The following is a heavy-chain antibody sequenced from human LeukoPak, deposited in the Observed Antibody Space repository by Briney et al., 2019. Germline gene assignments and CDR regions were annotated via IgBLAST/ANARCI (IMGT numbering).Heavy chain of an antibody. J-gene: IGHJ4*02. CDR3: ARAPLGYCGGGSCPPDY. V-gene: IGHV4-59*01. CDR2: NYYTGST. D-gene: IGHD2-15*01. Sequence: SETLSLTCTVSGGSISSFYWSWIRQPPGKGLECIGYNYYTGSTDYNPSLKSRLTISLDTSKNLFSLNLSSVTAADTAVYYCARAPLGYCGGGSCPPDYWGQGTLVTVSS. CDR1: GGSISSFY.